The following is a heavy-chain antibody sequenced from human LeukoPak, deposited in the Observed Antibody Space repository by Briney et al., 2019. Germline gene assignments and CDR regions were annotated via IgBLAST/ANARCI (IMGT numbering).Heavy chain of an antibody. CDR1: GFTFSSYA. CDR2: ISYDGSNK. CDR3: ARESGIAAALDL. V-gene: IGHV3-30-3*01. Sequence: HSGRSLRLSCAASGFTFSSYAMHWVRQAPGKGLEWVAVISYDGSNKYYADSVEGRFTISRDNAKNTLYLQMNSLRAEDTAVYYCARESGIAAALDLWGQGTLVTVSS. D-gene: IGHD6-13*01. J-gene: IGHJ5*02.